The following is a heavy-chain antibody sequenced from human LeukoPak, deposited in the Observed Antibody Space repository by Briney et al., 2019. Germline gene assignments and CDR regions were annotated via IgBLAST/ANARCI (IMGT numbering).Heavy chain of an antibody. V-gene: IGHV3-30*02. CDR1: GFTFSNYA. CDR2: IRYDGGNE. Sequence: PGGSLRLSCAASGFTFSNYAMHWVRQATDKGLEWLAFIRYDGGNEYYADSVKGRFTISRDNSKNTLYLQMNSLRPEDTAVYYCAKDVPPNWFDPWGQGTLVTVSS. J-gene: IGHJ5*02. D-gene: IGHD2-8*01. CDR3: AKDVPPNWFDP.